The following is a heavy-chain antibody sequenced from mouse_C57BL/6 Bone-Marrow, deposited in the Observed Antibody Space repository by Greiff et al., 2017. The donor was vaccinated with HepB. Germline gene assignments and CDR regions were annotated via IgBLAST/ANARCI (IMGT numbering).Heavy chain of an antibody. V-gene: IGHV1-69*01. CDR3: AGKGRTTLCVGY. J-gene: IGHJ2*01. CDR2: IDPSDSST. Sequence: QVQLQQPGAELVLPGASVKLSCKASGYTFTSYWMHWVKQRPGQGLEWIGEIDPSDSSTNYKYKFKGKSTLTVDKSSITAYIQLSSLTSEDSAVYYSAGKGRTTLCVGYWGQGTTLTASS. D-gene: IGHD6-1*01. CDR1: GYTFTSYW.